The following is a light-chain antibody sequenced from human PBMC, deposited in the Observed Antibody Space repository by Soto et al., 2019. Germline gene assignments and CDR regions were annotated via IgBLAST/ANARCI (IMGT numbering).Light chain of an antibody. CDR1: SRDVGGYNF. CDR3: SSYTSFSTVV. V-gene: IGLV2-14*01. CDR2: EVS. Sequence: QSALSQPASVSGSPGQTITISCTGTSRDVGGYNFVSWYQQHPAKAPKLLISEVSNRPSGVSIRFSGSKSGNTASLTISGLQAEDEADYYCSSYTSFSTVVFGGGTKVTVL. J-gene: IGLJ2*01.